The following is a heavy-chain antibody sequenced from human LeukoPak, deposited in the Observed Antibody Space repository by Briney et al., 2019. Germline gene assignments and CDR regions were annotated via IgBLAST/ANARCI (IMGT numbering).Heavy chain of an antibody. D-gene: IGHD5-18*01. CDR2: INHSGST. J-gene: IGHJ4*02. Sequence: SETLSLTCAVYGVSFSGYYWSWIRQPPGKGLEWIGEINHSGSTNYNPSLKSRVTISVDTSKNQFSLKLSSVTAADTAVYYCARGRGRAYSYGFYYFDYWGQGTLVTVS. CDR1: GVSFSGYY. CDR3: ARGRGRAYSYGFYYFDY. V-gene: IGHV4-34*01.